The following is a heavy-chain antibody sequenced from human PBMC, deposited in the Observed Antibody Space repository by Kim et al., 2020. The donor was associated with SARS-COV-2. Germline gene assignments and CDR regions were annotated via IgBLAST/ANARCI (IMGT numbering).Heavy chain of an antibody. V-gene: IGHV1-2*02. J-gene: IGHJ5*01. CDR3: ARAPPYYYGKGSSWFDP. D-gene: IGHD3-10*01. Sequence: ASVKVSCKASGYTFTDYYIHWVRQAPGQGLEWMGWINPNSGGTNYAQKFQGRVTMTRDTSISTAYMELSRLRSDDTAVYYCARAPPYYYGKGSSWFDPWGQGTLGTVSS. CDR2: INPNSGGT. CDR1: GYTFTDYY.